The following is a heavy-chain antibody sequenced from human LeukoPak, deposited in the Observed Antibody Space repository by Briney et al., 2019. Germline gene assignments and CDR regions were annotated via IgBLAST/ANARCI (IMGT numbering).Heavy chain of an antibody. CDR3: AGSLAAAGPDYFDY. D-gene: IGHD6-13*01. Sequence: PSETLSLTCTVSGGSISSYYWSWIRQPPGKGLEWIGYIYYSGSTNYNPSLKSRVTISVDTSKNQFSLKLSSVTAADTAVYYCAGSLAAAGPDYFDYWGQGTLVTVSS. CDR2: IYYSGST. CDR1: GGSISSYY. J-gene: IGHJ4*02. V-gene: IGHV4-59*01.